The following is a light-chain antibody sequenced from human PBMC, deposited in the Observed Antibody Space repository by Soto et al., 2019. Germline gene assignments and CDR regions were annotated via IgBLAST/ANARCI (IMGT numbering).Light chain of an antibody. CDR1: QSVSSN. J-gene: IGKJ4*01. V-gene: IGKV3D-15*01. CDR3: QRYNNWPLT. Sequence: EIVMTQSPATLSVSPGERATLSCRASQSVSSNLAWYQQKPGQAPRLLIYGASTRSTGIPARFSGSGSGTEFTLTISSLPFEDFAVYYCQRYNNWPLTFGGGTKVEIK. CDR2: GAS.